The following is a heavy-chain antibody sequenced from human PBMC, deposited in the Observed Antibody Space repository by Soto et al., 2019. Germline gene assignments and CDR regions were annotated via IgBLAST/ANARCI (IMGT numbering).Heavy chain of an antibody. CDR2: IDPSDSDT. Sequence: PGESLKISCKGSGYSFTSYWISWVRQMPGKGLEWMGRIDPSDSDTRYSPSFQGQVTISADKSISTAYLQWSSLKASDTAMYYCARQVVDTAMVTYYYYGMDVWGQGTTVTVSS. V-gene: IGHV5-51*01. J-gene: IGHJ6*02. CDR1: GYSFTSYW. D-gene: IGHD5-18*01. CDR3: ARQVVDTAMVTYYYYGMDV.